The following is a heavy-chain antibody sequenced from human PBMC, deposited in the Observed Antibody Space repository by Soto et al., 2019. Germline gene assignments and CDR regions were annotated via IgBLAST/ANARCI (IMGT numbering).Heavy chain of an antibody. J-gene: IGHJ3*02. D-gene: IGHD4-17*01. CDR3: GKDPNGDYVGAFDI. V-gene: IGHV3-23*01. CDR1: GFTFGTYA. Sequence: EVQMLESGGTLVQPGGSLRLSCAASGFTFGTYAMSWVRQAPGKGLEWVSGISASGGTTYYADSVKGRFTISRDKSKNTLDRQMNSLRAEDTALYYCGKDPNGDYVGAFDIWGQGTMVTVAS. CDR2: ISASGGTT.